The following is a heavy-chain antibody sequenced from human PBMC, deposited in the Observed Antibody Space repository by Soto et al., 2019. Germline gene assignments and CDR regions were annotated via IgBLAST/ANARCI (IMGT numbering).Heavy chain of an antibody. CDR1: GYTFTGYY. D-gene: IGHD1-1*01. CDR3: AGTPTQRGYYYYGMDV. V-gene: IGHV1-2*02. J-gene: IGHJ6*02. Sequence: ASVKVSCKASGYTFTGYYMHWVRQAPGQGLEWMGWINPNSGGTNYAQKFQGRVTMTRDTSISTAYMELSRLRSDDTAVYYCAGTPTQRGYYYYGMDVWGQGTTVTVSS. CDR2: INPNSGGT.